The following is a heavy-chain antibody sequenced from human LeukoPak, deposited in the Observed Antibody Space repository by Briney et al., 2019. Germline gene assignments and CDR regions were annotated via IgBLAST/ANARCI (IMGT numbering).Heavy chain of an antibody. CDR1: GFTFSSYG. D-gene: IGHD3-10*01. CDR3: AKDNYGSSVY. J-gene: IGHJ4*02. CDR2: ISGSGGST. Sequence: PGGSLRLSCAASGFTFSSYGMSWVRQAPGKGLEWVSGISGSGGSTYYADSVKGRFTISRDSSKNMLYLQMNSLRAEDTAVYYCAKDNYGSSVYWGQGTLVTVSS. V-gene: IGHV3-23*01.